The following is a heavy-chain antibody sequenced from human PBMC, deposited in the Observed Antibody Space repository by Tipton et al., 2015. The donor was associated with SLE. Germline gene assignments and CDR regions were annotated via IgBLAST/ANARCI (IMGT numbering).Heavy chain of an antibody. CDR1: GFTFSSYW. Sequence: SLRLSCAASGFTFSSYWMSWVRQAPGKGLVWVSRINSDGSSPSYADSVKGRFTISSDNAKNTLYLQMNSLRAEDTAVYYCASPGEWELPDAFDIWGQGTMVTVSS. CDR3: ASPGEWELPDAFDI. CDR2: INSDGSSP. D-gene: IGHD1-26*01. V-gene: IGHV3-74*01. J-gene: IGHJ3*02.